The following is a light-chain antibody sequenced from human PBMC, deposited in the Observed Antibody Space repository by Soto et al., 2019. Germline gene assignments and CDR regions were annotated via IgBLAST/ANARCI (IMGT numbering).Light chain of an antibody. CDR2: EVS. V-gene: IGLV2-8*01. J-gene: IGLJ1*01. CDR3: NSYAGGNIFYV. Sequence: QSALTQPPSASGSPGQSVTISCTGTGSDVGGYNSVSWYQQHPGKAPKLIIFEVSKRPSGVPDRFSGSKSGNTASLTVSRLQPEDEADYYCNSYAGGNIFYVFGTGTKVTVL. CDR1: GSDVGGYNS.